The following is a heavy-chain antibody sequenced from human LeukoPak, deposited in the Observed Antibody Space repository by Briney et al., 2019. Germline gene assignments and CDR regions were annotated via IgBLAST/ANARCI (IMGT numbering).Heavy chain of an antibody. CDR3: AGLYSDNWFDP. CDR1: GGSISSGDYS. D-gene: IGHD3-16*02. Sequence: SETLSLTCAVSGGSISSGDYSWSWIRQPPGKGLEWIGYIYYSGSTYYNPSLKSRVTISVDTSKNQFSLKLSSVTAADTAVYYCAGLYSDNWFDPWGQGTLVTVSS. J-gene: IGHJ5*02. V-gene: IGHV4-30-4*07. CDR2: IYYSGST.